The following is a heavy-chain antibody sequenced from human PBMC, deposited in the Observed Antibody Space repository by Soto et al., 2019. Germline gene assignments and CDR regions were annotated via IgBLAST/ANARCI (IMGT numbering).Heavy chain of an antibody. CDR1: GGSISSGGYY. Sequence: LSETLSLTCTVSGGSISSGGYYWSWIRQHPGKGLEWIGYIYYSGSTYYNPSLKSRVTISVDTSKNQFSLKLSSVTAADTAVYYCARVATGTTGGMDVWGQGTTVTVSS. J-gene: IGHJ6*02. CDR2: IYYSGST. CDR3: ARVATGTTGGMDV. D-gene: IGHD1-1*01. V-gene: IGHV4-31*03.